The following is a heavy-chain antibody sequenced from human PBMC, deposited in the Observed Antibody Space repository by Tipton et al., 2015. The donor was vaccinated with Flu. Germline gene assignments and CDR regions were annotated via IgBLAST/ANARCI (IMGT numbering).Heavy chain of an antibody. Sequence: SLRLSCAASGFTFSDYYMGWVRQAPGKGLEWVSHISSSGSVINYADSVKGRFTISRDNAKNSLFLQMNSLRAEDTAVYYCARDHPPSITVLGEITDYFGMAVWGQGTTVTVSS. CDR2: ISSSGSVI. V-gene: IGHV3-11*01. J-gene: IGHJ6*02. D-gene: IGHD3-3*01. CDR3: ARDHPPSITVLGEITDYFGMAV. CDR1: GFTFSDYY.